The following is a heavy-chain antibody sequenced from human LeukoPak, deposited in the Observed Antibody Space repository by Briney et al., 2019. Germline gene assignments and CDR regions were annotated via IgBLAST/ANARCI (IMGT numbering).Heavy chain of an antibody. CDR2: INPSGGST. Sequence: ASVKVSCKASGGTFSSYAISWVRQAPGQGLEWMGIINPSGGSTSYAQKFQGRVTMTRDTSTSTVYMELSSLRSEDTAVYYCARDREGRWGYYFDYWGQGTLVTVSS. CDR3: ARDREGRWGYYFDY. V-gene: IGHV1-46*01. D-gene: IGHD3-16*01. CDR1: GGTFSSYA. J-gene: IGHJ4*02.